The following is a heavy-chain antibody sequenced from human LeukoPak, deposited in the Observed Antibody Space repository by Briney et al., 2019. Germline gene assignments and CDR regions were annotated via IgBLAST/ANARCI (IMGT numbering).Heavy chain of an antibody. CDR3: ARGGSGYSYGKIDS. Sequence: GGSLRLSCAASGFTFSSYAMNWVRQAPGKGLEWVSSISSSSSYIYYADSVKGRFTISGDNAKNSLYLQMNSLRDEDTAVYYCARGGSGYSYGKIDSWGQGILVTVSS. CDR2: ISSSSSYI. V-gene: IGHV3-21*01. D-gene: IGHD5-18*01. CDR1: GFTFSSYA. J-gene: IGHJ4*02.